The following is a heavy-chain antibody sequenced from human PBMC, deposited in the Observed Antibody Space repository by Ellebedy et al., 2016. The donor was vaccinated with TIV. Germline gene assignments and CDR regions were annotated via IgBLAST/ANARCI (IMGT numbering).Heavy chain of an antibody. CDR1: GFTFSSYW. J-gene: IGHJ4*02. Sequence: GESLKISCAASGFTFSSYWMSWVRQAPGKGLEWVATIKQDGSEKYYMDSVKGRFTISRDNAKNSLYLQMNSLRAEDTAVYYCARDQGQQLVRPFDYWGQGTLVTVSS. V-gene: IGHV3-7*03. CDR2: IKQDGSEK. D-gene: IGHD6-13*01. CDR3: ARDQGQQLVRPFDY.